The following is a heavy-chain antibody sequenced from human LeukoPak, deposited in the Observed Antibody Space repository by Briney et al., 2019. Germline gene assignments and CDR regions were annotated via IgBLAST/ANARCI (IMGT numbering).Heavy chain of an antibody. D-gene: IGHD3-22*01. J-gene: IGHJ4*02. Sequence: GGSLRLSCAASGFTFEDYTMHWVRQAPGKTLEWVSLISWDGTTYYADSVRGRFTISRDNSKNSLYLQMDTLRSEDTAFYFCVKDLSYESSGSVFDYWGRGTLVTVSS. CDR3: VKDLSYESSGSVFDY. CDR1: GFTFEDYT. V-gene: IGHV3-43*01. CDR2: ISWDGTT.